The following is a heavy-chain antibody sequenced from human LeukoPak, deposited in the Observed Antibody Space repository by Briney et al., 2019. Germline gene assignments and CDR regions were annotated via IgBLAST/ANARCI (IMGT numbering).Heavy chain of an antibody. CDR3: ARDSQTNLYDYFGVDV. CDR1: GFTFSGHA. V-gene: IGHV3-30-3*01. Sequence: GGSLRLSCAASGFTFSGHAMHWVRQAPGKGLEWVAVIAYDGSNKNYADSVKGRFTISRDNSKNTLYLQMNSLRVEDTAVYSCARDSQTNLYDYFGVDVWGQGTTVTVSS. CDR2: IAYDGSNK. J-gene: IGHJ6*02. D-gene: IGHD1-14*01.